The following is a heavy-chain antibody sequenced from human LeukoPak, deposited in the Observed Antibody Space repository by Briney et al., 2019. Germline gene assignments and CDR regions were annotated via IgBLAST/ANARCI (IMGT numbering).Heavy chain of an antibody. D-gene: IGHD5-24*01. CDR1: GFTFSNYG. J-gene: IGHJ4*02. V-gene: IGHV3-23*01. CDR3: AKDEARDGYNYPDY. Sequence: PGGSLRLSCAASGFTFSNYGMSWVRQAPGKGLEWVSDISGSGDFTYYADSVKGRFTISRDKSKNTLYLQMNSLRAEDTAVYYCAKDEARDGYNYPDYWGQGTLVTVSS. CDR2: ISGSGDFT.